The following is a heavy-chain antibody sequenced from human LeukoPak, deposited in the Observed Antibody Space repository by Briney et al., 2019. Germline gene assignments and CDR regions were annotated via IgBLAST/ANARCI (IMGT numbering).Heavy chain of an antibody. J-gene: IGHJ4*02. Sequence: PGRSLRLSCAASGFTFDDYAMHWVRQAPGKGLEWVSRINPDGSGTSHADSVKGRFTISRDNAKNTLYLQMNSLRAEDTAVYYCARDSGSGSYSGYWGLGTLVTVSS. D-gene: IGHD3-10*01. CDR1: GFTFDDYA. V-gene: IGHV3-74*01. CDR2: INPDGSGT. CDR3: ARDSGSGSYSGY.